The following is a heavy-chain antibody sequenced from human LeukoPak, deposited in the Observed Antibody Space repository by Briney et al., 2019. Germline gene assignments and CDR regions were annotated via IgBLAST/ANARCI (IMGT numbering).Heavy chain of an antibody. V-gene: IGHV1-18*01. CDR3: AKEPYDSGSFRTDYYYMDV. CDR1: GGTFSSYA. Sequence: ASVKVSCKASGGTFSSYAISWVRQAPGQGLEWMGWISAYNGNTNYAQKLQGRVTVTRDTSISTAYMELSRLRSDGTAVYYCAKEPYDSGSFRTDYYYMDVWGKGTTVTISS. D-gene: IGHD3-10*01. CDR2: ISAYNGNT. J-gene: IGHJ6*03.